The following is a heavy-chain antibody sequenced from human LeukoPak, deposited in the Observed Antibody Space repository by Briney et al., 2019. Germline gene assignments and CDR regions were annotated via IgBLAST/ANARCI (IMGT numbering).Heavy chain of an antibody. V-gene: IGHV3-30*04. CDR2: ISYDGSNK. D-gene: IGHD6-19*01. CDR3: AGLIAVAGQDAFDI. Sequence: PGRSLRLSCAASGFTFSGYAMHWVRQAPGKGLEWVAVISYDGSNKYYADSVKGRFTISRDNSKNTLYLQMNSLRAEDTAVYYCAGLIAVAGQDAFDIWGQGTMVTVSS. CDR1: GFTFSGYA. J-gene: IGHJ3*02.